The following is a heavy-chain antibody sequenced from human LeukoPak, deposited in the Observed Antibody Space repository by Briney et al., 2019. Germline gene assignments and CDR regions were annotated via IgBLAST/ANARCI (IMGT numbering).Heavy chain of an antibody. CDR1: GFTFSSYS. D-gene: IGHD6-19*01. CDR2: ISSSSSYI. CDR3: ARDHHIAVADYWFDP. Sequence: GGSLRLSCAASGFTFSSYSMNWVRQAPGKGLEWVSSISSSSSYIYYADSVKGRFTISRDNAKNSLYLQMNSLRAEDTAVYYCARDHHIAVADYWFDPWGQGTLVTVSS. J-gene: IGHJ5*02. V-gene: IGHV3-21*01.